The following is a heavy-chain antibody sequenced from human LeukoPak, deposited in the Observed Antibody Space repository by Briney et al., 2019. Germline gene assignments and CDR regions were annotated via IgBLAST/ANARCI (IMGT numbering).Heavy chain of an antibody. D-gene: IGHD1-26*01. CDR1: GFAFGTYW. J-gene: IGHJ4*02. CDR3: ARNSDNHDY. CDR2: IKEDGSEK. V-gene: IGHV3-7*04. Sequence: PGESLRLSCAASGFAFGTYWMSWVRQAPGKGLEWVANIKEDGSEKNYVGSVRGRFTISRDNAENSLCLQMNSLRAEDTAVYYCARNSDNHDYWGQGTLVTVSS.